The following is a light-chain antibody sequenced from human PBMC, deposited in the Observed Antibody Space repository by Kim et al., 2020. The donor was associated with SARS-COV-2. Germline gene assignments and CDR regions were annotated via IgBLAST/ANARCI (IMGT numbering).Light chain of an antibody. CDR1: TIDVGGYNY. Sequence: QSVLTQPRSVSGSPGQSVTISCTGTTIDVGGYNYVSWYQQHPGKAPKLMINDVSQWPSGVPDRFSGSKSGNTASLTISGLQAEDEADYYCCSYASSYTLVFGGGTKLTVL. CDR3: CSYASSYTLV. J-gene: IGLJ2*01. CDR2: DVS. V-gene: IGLV2-11*01.